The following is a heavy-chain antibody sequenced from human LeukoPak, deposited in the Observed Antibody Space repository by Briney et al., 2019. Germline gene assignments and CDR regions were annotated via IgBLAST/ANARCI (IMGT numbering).Heavy chain of an antibody. CDR3: AKDSRGYQDYFDY. CDR1: GFTFSSYG. CDR2: ISGSGGST. Sequence: GGSLRLSCAASGFTFSSYGMSWVRQAPGKGLEWVSVISGSGGSTYYAASVKGRFTISRDNSKNTLYLQMNSLRVEDTAVYYCAKDSRGYQDYFDYWGQGTLVTVSS. V-gene: IGHV3-23*01. J-gene: IGHJ4*02. D-gene: IGHD3-22*01.